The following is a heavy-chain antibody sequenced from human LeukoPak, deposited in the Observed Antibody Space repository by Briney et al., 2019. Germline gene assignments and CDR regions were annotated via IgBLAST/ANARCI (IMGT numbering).Heavy chain of an antibody. D-gene: IGHD4-23*01. CDR1: GFTFSSYS. Sequence: PGGSLRLSCAASGFTFSSYSMNWVRQAPGKGLEWVSSISSSSSYIYYADSVKGRFTISRDNAKNSLYLQMNSLRAEDTAVYYCARGGNSKYYYYYGMDVWGKGTTVTVSS. CDR2: ISSSSSYI. J-gene: IGHJ6*04. CDR3: ARGGNSKYYYYYGMDV. V-gene: IGHV3-21*01.